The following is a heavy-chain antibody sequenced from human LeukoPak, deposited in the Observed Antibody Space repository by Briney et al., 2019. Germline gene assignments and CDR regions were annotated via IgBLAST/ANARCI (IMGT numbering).Heavy chain of an antibody. V-gene: IGHV1-24*01. CDR3: ATDHDYYDKSNYYHDAFDI. CDR1: GHTLAELS. J-gene: IGHJ3*02. CDR2: FDPEKEET. Sequence: ASVKVSCKVTGHTLAELSMHWVRQAPGKGLEWMGGFDPEKEETIYAQKFQGRITMAEDTSTDTAYMELSSLRSDDTAVYYCATDHDYYDKSNYYHDAFDIWGQGTVVTVSS. D-gene: IGHD3-22*01.